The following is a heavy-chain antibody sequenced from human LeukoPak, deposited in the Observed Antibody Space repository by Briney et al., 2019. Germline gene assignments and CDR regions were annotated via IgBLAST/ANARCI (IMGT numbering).Heavy chain of an antibody. CDR3: AREVWDIMVRGPMYFDY. CDR2: ISSSGSTI. Sequence: GGSLRLSCAASVFTFCDYYMSGIREAPGEGREWVSYISSSGSTIYYADSVKGRFTISRDNAQNSLYLQMNSLRAKDTAVYYCAREVWDIMVRGPMYFDYWGQGTLVTVSS. CDR1: VFTFCDYY. J-gene: IGHJ4*02. V-gene: IGHV3-11*01. D-gene: IGHD3-10*01.